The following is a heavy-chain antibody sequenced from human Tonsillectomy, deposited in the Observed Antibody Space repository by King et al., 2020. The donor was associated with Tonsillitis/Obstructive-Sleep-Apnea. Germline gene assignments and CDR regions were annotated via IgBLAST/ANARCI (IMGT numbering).Heavy chain of an antibody. D-gene: IGHD6-6*01. CDR1: GYTFTSYA. J-gene: IGHJ5*02. V-gene: IGHV1-3*01. CDR2: INAGNGNT. Sequence: QLVQSGAEVKKPGASVKVSCKASGYTFTSYAMHWVRQAPGQRLEWMGWINAGNGNTKYSQKFQGRGTITRDTSASTAYMELRSLRSEDTAVYYCARPKPPYSSSTRFGWFDPWGQGTLVTVSS. CDR3: ARPKPPYSSSTRFGWFDP.